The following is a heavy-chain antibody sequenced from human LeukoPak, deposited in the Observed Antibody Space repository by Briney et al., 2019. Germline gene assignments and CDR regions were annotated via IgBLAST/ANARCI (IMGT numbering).Heavy chain of an antibody. Sequence: SETLSLTCAVYGGTFSDYYWTWIRQPPGKGLEWIGYIYYSGITNYNPSLKSRITMLVDTSKNQFSLKLSSVTAANTAVYYCAREGYSGSFDIWGQGTMVTVSS. J-gene: IGHJ3*02. CDR2: IYYSGIT. CDR3: AREGYSGSFDI. V-gene: IGHV4-59*01. D-gene: IGHD2-15*01. CDR1: GGTFSDYY.